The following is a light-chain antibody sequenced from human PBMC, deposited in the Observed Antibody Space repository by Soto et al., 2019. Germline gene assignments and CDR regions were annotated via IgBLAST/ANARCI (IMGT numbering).Light chain of an antibody. Sequence: DIQLTQSPSFLSASIGDRVTITCRASQGININLAWYQQKPGKVPKVLIYGASTLQSGVPSRFSGSGSGTEFTLPISSLQPEDFATYYCQQLNNNPLTFGGGTKVEIK. V-gene: IGKV1-9*01. CDR2: GAS. J-gene: IGKJ4*01. CDR1: QGININ. CDR3: QQLNNNPLT.